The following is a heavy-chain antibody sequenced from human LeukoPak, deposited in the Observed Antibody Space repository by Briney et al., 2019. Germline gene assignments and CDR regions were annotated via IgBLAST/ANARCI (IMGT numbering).Heavy chain of an antibody. Sequence: GGSLRLSCAASGFTFSSYGMHWVRQAPGKGLEWVAFIRYDGSNKYYADSVKGRFTISRDNSKNTLYLQTNSLRAEDTAVYYCAKDMGWELSYFDYWGQGTLVTVSS. CDR2: IRYDGSNK. V-gene: IGHV3-30*02. J-gene: IGHJ4*02. CDR3: AKDMGWELSYFDY. D-gene: IGHD1-26*01. CDR1: GFTFSSYG.